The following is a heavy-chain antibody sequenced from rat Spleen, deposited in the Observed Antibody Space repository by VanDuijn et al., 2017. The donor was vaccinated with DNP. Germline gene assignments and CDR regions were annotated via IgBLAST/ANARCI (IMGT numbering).Heavy chain of an antibody. CDR1: GFTFSNSA. D-gene: IGHD1-11*01. Sequence: EVQLVESGGGLVQPGRSMKLSCAASGFTFSNSAMAWVRQAPTKGLEWVASISISGVTTYYRDSVKGRFTISRDNAKSTLYLQIDSLRSEDTATYYCTTDFERGYWGQGVMVTVSS. J-gene: IGHJ2*01. CDR3: TTDFERGY. CDR2: ISISGVTT. V-gene: IGHV5-19*01.